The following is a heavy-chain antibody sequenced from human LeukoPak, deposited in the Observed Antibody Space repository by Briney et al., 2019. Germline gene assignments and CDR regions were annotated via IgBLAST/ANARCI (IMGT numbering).Heavy chain of an antibody. J-gene: IGHJ4*02. CDR2: ISSSSSTI. D-gene: IGHD3-3*01. V-gene: IGHV3-48*01. Sequence: GSLRLSCAASGFTFSSYSMNWVRHAPGKGLEWVSYISSSSSTIYYADSVKGRLTISRDNAKNSLYLQMNSLRAEDTAVYYCARDGPYYDFWSGYYSLDYWGQGTLVTVSS. CDR3: ARDGPYYDFWSGYYSLDY. CDR1: GFTFSSYS.